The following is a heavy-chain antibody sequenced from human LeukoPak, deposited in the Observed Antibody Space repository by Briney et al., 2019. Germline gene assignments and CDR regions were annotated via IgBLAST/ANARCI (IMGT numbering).Heavy chain of an antibody. J-gene: IGHJ4*02. Sequence: PGGSLRLSCAASGFTFSSYAMHWVRQAPGKGLEWVAVISYDGSNIYYADSVKGRFTISRDNSKNTLYLQMNSLRAEDTAVYYCARDLGYWGQGTLVTVSS. CDR1: GFTFSSYA. CDR3: ARDLGY. CDR2: ISYDGSNI. V-gene: IGHV3-30*01.